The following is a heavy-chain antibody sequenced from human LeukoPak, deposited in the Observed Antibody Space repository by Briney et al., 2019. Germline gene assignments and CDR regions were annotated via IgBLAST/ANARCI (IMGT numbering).Heavy chain of an antibody. D-gene: IGHD6-6*01. CDR2: ISAYNGNT. CDR1: GGTFSSYA. Sequence: ASVKVSCKASGGTFSSYAISWVRQAPGQGLEWMGWISAYNGNTNYAQKLQGRVTMTTDTSTSTAYMELRSLRSDDTAVYYCARMAARPDPIDYWGQGTLVTVSS. V-gene: IGHV1-18*01. J-gene: IGHJ4*02. CDR3: ARMAARPDPIDY.